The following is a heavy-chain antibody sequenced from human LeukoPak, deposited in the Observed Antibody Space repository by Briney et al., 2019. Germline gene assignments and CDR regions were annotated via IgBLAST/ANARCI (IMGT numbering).Heavy chain of an antibody. CDR3: ARGRGSTAGLFDY. CDR2: IWYDGSNK. Sequence: GRSLRLSCAASGFTFSSYGMHWVRQAPGKGLEWVAVIWYDGSNKYYADSVKGRFTISRDNSKNTLYLQVNSLRAEDTAVYYCARGRGSTAGLFDYWGQGTLVTVSS. CDR1: GFTFSSYG. J-gene: IGHJ4*02. D-gene: IGHD2-15*01. V-gene: IGHV3-33*01.